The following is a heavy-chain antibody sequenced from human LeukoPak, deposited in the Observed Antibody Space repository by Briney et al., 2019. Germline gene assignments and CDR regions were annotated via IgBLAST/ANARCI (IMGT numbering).Heavy chain of an antibody. CDR1: GFTFSTDA. D-gene: IGHD3-10*01. CDR2: ITGGGVYS. CDR3: AKRGRDIDY. J-gene: IGHJ4*02. V-gene: IGHV3-23*01. Sequence: GGSLRLSCAASGFTFSTDAMSWVRQAPVKGLEWVSVITGGGVYSYYADSVQGRFTISRDNSRNTLYLQMSSLRVEDTAIYYCAKRGRDIDYWGQGTLVTVSS.